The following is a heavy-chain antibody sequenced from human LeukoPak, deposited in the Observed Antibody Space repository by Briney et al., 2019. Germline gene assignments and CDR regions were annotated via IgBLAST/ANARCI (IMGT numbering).Heavy chain of an antibody. D-gene: IGHD2-15*01. V-gene: IGHV4-34*01. CDR1: GGSFSGYY. CDR2: INHSGST. J-gene: IGHJ5*02. CDR3: AGGAVERYCSGGSCYGWFDP. Sequence: SETLSLTCAVYGGSFSGYYWSWIRQPPGKGLEWIGEINHSGSTNYNPSLKSRVTISVDTSKNQFSLNLNSVTATDTAVYYCAGGAVERYCSGGSCYGWFDPWGQGTLVTVSS.